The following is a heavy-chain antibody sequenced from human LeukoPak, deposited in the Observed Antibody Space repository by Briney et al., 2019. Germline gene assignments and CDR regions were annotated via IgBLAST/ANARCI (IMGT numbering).Heavy chain of an antibody. Sequence: SETLSLTCTVSGGSISSYYWSWIRQPPGKGLEWIGYIYYSGSTNYNPSLESRVTISVDTSKNQFSLKLSSVTAADTAVYYCAGGRLRWLQFDYWGQGTLVTVSS. CDR2: IYYSGST. CDR1: GGSISSYY. J-gene: IGHJ4*02. V-gene: IGHV4-59*01. D-gene: IGHD5-24*01. CDR3: AGGRLRWLQFDY.